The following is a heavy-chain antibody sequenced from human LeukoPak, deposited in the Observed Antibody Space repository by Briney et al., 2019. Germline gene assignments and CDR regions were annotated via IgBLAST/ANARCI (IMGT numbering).Heavy chain of an antibody. D-gene: IGHD4-17*01. Sequence: GGSLRLSCTASGFTFGDYAMSWVRQAPGKGLEWVGFIRSKAYGGTTEYAASVKGRFTISRDDSKSIAYLQMNSLKTEDTAVYYCTREGLYGDSTRVAFDIWGQGTMVTVSS. CDR3: TREGLYGDSTRVAFDI. CDR1: GFTFGDYA. V-gene: IGHV3-49*04. J-gene: IGHJ3*02. CDR2: IRSKAYGGTT.